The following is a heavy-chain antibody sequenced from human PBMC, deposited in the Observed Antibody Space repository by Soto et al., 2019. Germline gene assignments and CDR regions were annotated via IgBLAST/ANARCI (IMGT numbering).Heavy chain of an antibody. J-gene: IGHJ6*02. CDR2: ISGYNGNT. Sequence: QVQLVQSGAEVKKPGASVTVSCKASGYTFTNYGFSWVRQAPGQGLEWMGWISGYNGNTKYAEKFQNRVTMTTDTSTNTAHMERRSLRYDDTAVYYCAREGQAPYYYYGMDVWGQGTEVTVSS. CDR1: GYTFTNYG. V-gene: IGHV1-18*01. CDR3: AREGQAPYYYYGMDV.